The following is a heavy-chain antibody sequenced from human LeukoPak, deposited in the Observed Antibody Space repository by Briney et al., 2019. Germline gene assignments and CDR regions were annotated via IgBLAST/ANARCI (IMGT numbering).Heavy chain of an antibody. CDR1: GYTFTSYG. V-gene: IGHV1-18*01. Sequence: RASVKVSRKASGYTFTSYGISWVRQAPGQGLEWMGWISAYNGNTNYAQKLQGRVTMTTDTSTSTAYMELRSLRSDDTAVYYCARIRGIAAANWFDPWGQGTLVTVSS. CDR3: ARIRGIAAANWFDP. D-gene: IGHD6-13*01. J-gene: IGHJ5*02. CDR2: ISAYNGNT.